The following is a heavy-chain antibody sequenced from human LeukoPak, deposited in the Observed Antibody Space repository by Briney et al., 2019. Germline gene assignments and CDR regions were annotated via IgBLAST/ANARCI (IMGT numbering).Heavy chain of an antibody. CDR3: ARDGIFSSGWYDY. Sequence: SVKVSCKAFGGTFSSYAISWVRQAPGQGLEWMGRIIPILGIANYAQKFQGRVTITADKSTSTAYMELSSLRSEDTAVYYCARDGIFSSGWYDYWGQGTLVTVSS. CDR2: IIPILGIA. J-gene: IGHJ4*02. D-gene: IGHD6-19*01. CDR1: GGTFSSYA. V-gene: IGHV1-69*04.